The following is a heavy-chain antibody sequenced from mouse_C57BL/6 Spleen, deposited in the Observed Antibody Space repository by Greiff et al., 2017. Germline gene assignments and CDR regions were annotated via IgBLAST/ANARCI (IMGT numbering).Heavy chain of an antibody. J-gene: IGHJ2*01. Sequence: EVKLMESGPGLVKPSQSLSLSCSVTGYSITSGYFWNWFRQFPGNKLEWMGYISYDGSNNYNPSLKNRISITRDTSKNQFFLKLNSVTTEDTATYNCTRFYYDYDGGFWGQGTTLTVSS. CDR3: TRFYYDYDGGF. V-gene: IGHV3-6*01. D-gene: IGHD2-4*01. CDR1: GYSITSGYF. CDR2: ISYDGSN.